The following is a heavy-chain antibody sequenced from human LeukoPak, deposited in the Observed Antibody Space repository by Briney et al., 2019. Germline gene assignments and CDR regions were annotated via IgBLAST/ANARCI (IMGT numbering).Heavy chain of an antibody. V-gene: IGHV4-59*01. Sequence: PSETLSLTCTVSGGSINGYYWSWIRQPPGKGLEWIGYIYYSGSTNYNPSLKSRVTISVDTSKNQFSLKLSSVTAADTAVYYCARDLGGSGPDSWGQGTLVTVSS. CDR2: IYYSGST. CDR1: GGSINGYY. J-gene: IGHJ4*02. D-gene: IGHD3-10*01. CDR3: ARDLGGSGPDS.